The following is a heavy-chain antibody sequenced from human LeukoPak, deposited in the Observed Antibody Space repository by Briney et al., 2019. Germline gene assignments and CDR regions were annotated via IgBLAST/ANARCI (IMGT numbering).Heavy chain of an antibody. V-gene: IGHV3-23*01. D-gene: IGHD2-8*01. CDR2: ISGFNT. CDR1: GFAFSNYA. J-gene: IGHJ4*02. CDR3: AKDVCTSPRCLLYFDS. Sequence: PGGSLRHSCTPSGFAFSNYAMNWVRQAPGKGPEWVSGISGFNTYYADSVKGRFTIFRDNSKNVLYLQMDRLRAEDTAVYSCAKDVCTSPRCLLYFDSWGQGTLVTVSS.